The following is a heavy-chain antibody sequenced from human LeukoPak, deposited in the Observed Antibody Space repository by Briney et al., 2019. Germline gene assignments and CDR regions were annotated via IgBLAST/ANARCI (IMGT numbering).Heavy chain of an antibody. V-gene: IGHV1-2*02. J-gene: IGHJ3*02. CDR1: GYTFTGSY. D-gene: IGHD3-10*01. CDR2: ISPNSGGT. Sequence: ASLKVSCKASGYTFTGSYMHWVRQSPGQGLEWMGWISPNSGGTNYAQKCQGRVTTTRDKSIRTAYMELSRLTSDDTAEYYCARNIWYGESADAFDIWGQGTMVTVSS. CDR3: ARNIWYGESADAFDI.